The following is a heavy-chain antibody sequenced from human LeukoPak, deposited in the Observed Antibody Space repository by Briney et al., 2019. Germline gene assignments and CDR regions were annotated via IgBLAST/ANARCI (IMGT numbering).Heavy chain of an antibody. CDR2: INHNGST. CDR3: ARILGCSGGSCYGWFDP. Sequence: SETLSLTCSVSGYSISSGFYWTWIRQPPGKGLEWIGEINHNGSTNYNPSLKSRVIISVDTSKNQFSLKLSSVTAAGTAVYYCARILGCSGGSCYGWFDPWGQGTLVTVSS. D-gene: IGHD2-15*01. CDR1: GYSISSGFY. J-gene: IGHJ5*02. V-gene: IGHV4-38-2*02.